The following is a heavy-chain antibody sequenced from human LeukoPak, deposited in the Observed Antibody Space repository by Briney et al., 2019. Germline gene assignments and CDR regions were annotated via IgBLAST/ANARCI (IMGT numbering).Heavy chain of an antibody. J-gene: IGHJ4*02. CDR2: IYYSGST. D-gene: IGHD5-18*01. CDR1: GGSVSSGSYY. Sequence: SETLSLTCTVSGGSVSSGSYYWSWIRQPPGKGLEWIGYIYYSGSTNYNPSLKSRVTISVDTSKNQFSLKLSSVTAADTAVYYCARGGYSYGYSFDYWGQGTLVTVSS. V-gene: IGHV4-61*01. CDR3: ARGGYSYGYSFDY.